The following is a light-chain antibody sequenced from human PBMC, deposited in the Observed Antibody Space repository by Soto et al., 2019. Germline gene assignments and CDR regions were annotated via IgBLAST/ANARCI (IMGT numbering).Light chain of an antibody. CDR2: TNN. CDR3: QSYDSRLSGYV. J-gene: IGLJ1*01. V-gene: IGLV1-40*01. CDR1: SSNIGAGYD. Sequence: QSVLTQPPSVSGAPGQRGTISCTGSSSNIGAGYDVHWYMQLPGTAPKLLVYTNNNRPSGVPDRFSGSKSGTSASLAITGLQAEEEADYYCQSYDSRLSGYVFGSGTKLTVL.